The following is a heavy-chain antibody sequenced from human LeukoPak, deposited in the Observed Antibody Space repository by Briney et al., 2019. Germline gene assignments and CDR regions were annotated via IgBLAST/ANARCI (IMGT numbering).Heavy chain of an antibody. CDR2: INPSGGST. Sequence: GASVKVSCKASGYTFTSYYMHWVRQAPGQGLEWMGIINPSGGSTSYAQKFQGRVTMTRDMSTSTVYMELSSLRSEDTAVYYCARSYSSSSKGVGGFDYWGQGTLVTVS. CDR1: GYTFTSYY. CDR3: ARSYSSSSKGVGGFDY. V-gene: IGHV1-46*01. D-gene: IGHD6-6*01. J-gene: IGHJ4*02.